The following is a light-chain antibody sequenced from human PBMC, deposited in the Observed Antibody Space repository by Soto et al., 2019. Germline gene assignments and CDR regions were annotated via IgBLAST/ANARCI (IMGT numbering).Light chain of an antibody. J-gene: IGKJ4*02. CDR2: GQX. V-gene: IGKV3-15*01. CDR1: HSVIIN. Sequence: EIVMTQSPATLSLSPGERATLSXRASHSVIINLSWYQQRPGQXTRIIXXGQXTRATGIPARFRGSGSGGDFTLTISSLQSEDFTVYFCRQYNNWPPRTFGGGTKVEIK. CDR3: RQYNNWPPRT.